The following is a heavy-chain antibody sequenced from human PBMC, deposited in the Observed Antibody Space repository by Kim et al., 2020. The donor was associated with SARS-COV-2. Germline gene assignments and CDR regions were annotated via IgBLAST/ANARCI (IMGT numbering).Heavy chain of an antibody. V-gene: IGHV3-30*02. Sequence: DSVKGRFTISRDNSKNALYLQMNSLRAEDTAVYYCAKDASIVVVPAAIIISWGQGTLVTVSS. J-gene: IGHJ4*02. D-gene: IGHD2-2*01. CDR3: AKDASIVVVPAAIIIS.